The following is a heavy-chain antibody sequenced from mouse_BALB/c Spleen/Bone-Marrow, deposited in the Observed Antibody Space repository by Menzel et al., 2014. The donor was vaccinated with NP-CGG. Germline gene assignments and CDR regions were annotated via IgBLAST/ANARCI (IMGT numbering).Heavy chain of an antibody. Sequence: QVQLQQSGAELMKPGASVKISCMATGYTFSNYWIEWVKQRPGHGLEWIGEILPGSGSTDYNGNFKGKATFTADTSSNTAYMQLSSLTSADSAVYYCARVIYWYLDVWGAGTTVTVSS. CDR3: ARVIYWYLDV. CDR2: ILPGSGST. CDR1: GYTFSNYW. V-gene: IGHV1-9*01. J-gene: IGHJ1*01.